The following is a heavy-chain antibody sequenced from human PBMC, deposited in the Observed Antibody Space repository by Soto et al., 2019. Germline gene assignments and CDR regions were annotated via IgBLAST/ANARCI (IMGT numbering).Heavy chain of an antibody. J-gene: IGHJ6*03. CDR3: ALSKFYYYYMDV. CDR1: GGSISSYY. V-gene: IGHV4-59*08. Sequence: SETLSLTCTVSGGSISSYYWSWIRQPPGKGLEWIGYIYYSGSTNYNPSLKSRVTISVDTSKNQFSLKLSSVTAADTAVYYCALSKFYYYYMDVWGKGTTVTVSS. CDR2: IYYSGST.